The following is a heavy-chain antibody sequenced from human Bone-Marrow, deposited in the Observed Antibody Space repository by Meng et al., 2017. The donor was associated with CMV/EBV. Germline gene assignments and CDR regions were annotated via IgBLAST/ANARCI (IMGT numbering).Heavy chain of an antibody. Sequence: GGSLRLSCAASGFTFSSYSMNWVRQAPGKGLEWVSSISSSSSYIYYADSVKGRFTISRDNAKNSLYLQMNSLRAEDTAVYYCARDRDDSSSSDYWGQGTLVTVSS. CDR3: ARDRDDSSSSDY. CDR2: ISSSSSYI. CDR1: GFTFSSYS. J-gene: IGHJ4*02. V-gene: IGHV3-21*04. D-gene: IGHD6-6*01.